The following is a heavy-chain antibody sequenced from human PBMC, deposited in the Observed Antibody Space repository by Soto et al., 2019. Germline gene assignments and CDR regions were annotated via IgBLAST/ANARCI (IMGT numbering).Heavy chain of an antibody. D-gene: IGHD3-22*01. CDR3: ARKTYYYDSSSGAAFDI. CDR1: GYTFTGYY. Sequence: ASVKVSCKASGYTFTGYYMHWVRQAPGQGLEWMGWINPNSGGTNYAQKFQGWVTMTRDTSISTAYMELSRLRSDDTAVYYCARKTYYYDSSSGAAFDIWGQGTMVTVSS. CDR2: INPNSGGT. V-gene: IGHV1-2*04. J-gene: IGHJ3*02.